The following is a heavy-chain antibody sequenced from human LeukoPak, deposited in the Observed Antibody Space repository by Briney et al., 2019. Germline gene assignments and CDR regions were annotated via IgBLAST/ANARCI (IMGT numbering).Heavy chain of an antibody. CDR3: ARSLWFGELTPDAPVDY. V-gene: IGHV1-18*01. CDR1: GYTLTSYG. CDR2: ISAYNGNT. J-gene: IGHJ4*02. Sequence: ASVKVSCKASGYTLTSYGISWVRQAPGQGLEWMGWISAYNGNTNYAQKLQGRVTMTTDTSTSTAYMELRSLRSDDTAVYYCARSLWFGELTPDAPVDYWGQGTLVTVSS. D-gene: IGHD3-10*01.